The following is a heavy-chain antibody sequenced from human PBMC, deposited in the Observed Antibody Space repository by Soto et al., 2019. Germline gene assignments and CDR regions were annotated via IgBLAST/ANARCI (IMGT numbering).Heavy chain of an antibody. Sequence: GGSLRLSCAASGFTVSSNYMSWVRQAPGKGLEWVSVIYSGGSTYYADSVKGRFTISRDNSKNTLYLQMNSLRAEDTAVYYCARALGELLRFYYMDVWGKGTTVTVSS. D-gene: IGHD3-10*01. CDR2: IYSGGST. CDR1: GFTVSSNY. J-gene: IGHJ6*03. V-gene: IGHV3-66*01. CDR3: ARALGELLRFYYMDV.